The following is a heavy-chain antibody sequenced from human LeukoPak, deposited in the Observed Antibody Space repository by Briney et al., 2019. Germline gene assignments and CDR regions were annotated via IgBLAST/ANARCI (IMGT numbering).Heavy chain of an antibody. V-gene: IGHV4-61*08. D-gene: IGHD3-22*01. CDR2: IYYSGST. CDR3: ARGLYYYDSSGYYFDY. CDR1: GGSISSGDYY. J-gene: IGHJ4*02. Sequence: SETLSLTCTVSGGSISSGDYYWSWIRQPPGKGLEWIGYIYYSGSTNYNPSLKSRVTISVDTSKNQFSLKLSSVTAADTAVYYCARGLYYYDSSGYYFDYWGQGTLVTVSS.